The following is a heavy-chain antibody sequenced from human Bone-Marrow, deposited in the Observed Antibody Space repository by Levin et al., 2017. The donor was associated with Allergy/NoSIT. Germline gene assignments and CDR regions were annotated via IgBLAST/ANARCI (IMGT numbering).Heavy chain of an antibody. CDR3: ARAGRYDY. CDR2: INHSGST. J-gene: IGHJ4*02. D-gene: IGHD3-9*01. V-gene: IGHV4-39*07. CDR1: GYSISGNTYY. Sequence: SQTLSLTCTVSGYSISGNTYYWGWIRQPPGKGLEWIGSINHSGSTYYNPSLQSRVTISVDTSKNQFSLKLTSVTAVDTAVYYCARAGRYDYWSQGTLVTVSS.